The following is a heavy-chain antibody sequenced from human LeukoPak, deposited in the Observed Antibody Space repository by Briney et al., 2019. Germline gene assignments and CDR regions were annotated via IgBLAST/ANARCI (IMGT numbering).Heavy chain of an antibody. CDR2: VHYSGTT. V-gene: IGHV4-59*01. D-gene: IGHD5-18*01. CDR1: GSSIRSYY. CDR3: ARGGTTMVTFDY. Sequence: PSETLSLTCTVSGSSIRSYYWSWIRQPPGKGLQWIGYVHYSGTTDYNPSLRSRVIISVDTPKNQFSLNLTSGTAEDTAVYYCARGGTTMVTFDYWGQGTLVTVSS. J-gene: IGHJ4*02.